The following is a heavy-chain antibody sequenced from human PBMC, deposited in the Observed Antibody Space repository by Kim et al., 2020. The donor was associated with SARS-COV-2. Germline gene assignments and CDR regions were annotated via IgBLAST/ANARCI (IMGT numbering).Heavy chain of an antibody. CDR3: ARERVLTVTTDNWFDP. V-gene: IGHV1-69*04. CDR1: GGTFSSYA. D-gene: IGHD4-4*01. Sequence: SVKVSCKASGGTFSSYAISWVRQAPGQGLEWMGRIIPILGIANYAQKFQGRVTITADKSTSTAYMELSSLRSEDTAVYYCARERVLTVTTDNWFDPWGQGTLVTVSS. J-gene: IGHJ5*02. CDR2: IIPILGIA.